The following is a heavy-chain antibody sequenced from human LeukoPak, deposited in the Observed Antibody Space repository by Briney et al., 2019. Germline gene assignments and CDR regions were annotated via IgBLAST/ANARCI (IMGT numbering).Heavy chain of an antibody. CDR1: GATFTSYA. CDR3: ARQFYGSGSFSEYFQH. J-gene: IGHJ1*01. CDR2: IIPIFGTA. Sequence: SVKVSCKASGATFTSYAISWVRQAPGQGLEWMGRIIPIFGTARYAQTCQGRVTITKDESTCTASMTLSSLRSEDTAVYYCARQFYGSGSFSEYFQHWGQGTLVTAS. V-gene: IGHV1-69*05. D-gene: IGHD3-10*01.